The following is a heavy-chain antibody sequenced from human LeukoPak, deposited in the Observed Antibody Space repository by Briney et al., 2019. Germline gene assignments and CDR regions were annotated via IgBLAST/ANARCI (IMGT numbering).Heavy chain of an antibody. Sequence: VSVKVSCKASGYTFTSYGISWVRQAPGQGLEWMGWISAYNGNTNYAQKFQGRVTMTTDTSTSTAYMELRSLRSDDTAVYYCARDGPQYGSGSYYKFDYWGQGTLVTVSS. D-gene: IGHD3-10*01. J-gene: IGHJ4*02. V-gene: IGHV1-18*01. CDR1: GYTFTSYG. CDR3: ARDGPQYGSGSYYKFDY. CDR2: ISAYNGNT.